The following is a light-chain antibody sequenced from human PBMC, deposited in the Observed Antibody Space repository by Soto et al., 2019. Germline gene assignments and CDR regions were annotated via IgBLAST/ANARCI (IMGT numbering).Light chain of an antibody. CDR3: QHRSSWPLT. J-gene: IGKJ4*01. CDR2: DAS. Sequence: IVMTQSPATLSVSPGERATLSCRASQSVTSNLAWYEQRPGQAPRLLIYDASTRATGIPARFSGSGSGTDFTLTISSLEPEDFAVYFCQHRSSWPLTFGGGTKVDIK. V-gene: IGKV3-11*01. CDR1: QSVTSN.